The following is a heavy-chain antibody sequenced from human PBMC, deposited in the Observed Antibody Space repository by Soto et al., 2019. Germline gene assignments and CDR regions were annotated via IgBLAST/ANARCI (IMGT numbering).Heavy chain of an antibody. Sequence: QVQLVESGGGVVQPGRSLRLSCAASGFTFSSFGIHWVRQAPGKGLEWVAIIWYDGSNKYYADSVKGRFTISRDNSKNTLYLQMTSLRAEDTAVYYCARDKGADTYYYGMDVWGQGTTVTVSS. J-gene: IGHJ6*02. CDR1: GFTFSSFG. CDR2: IWYDGSNK. CDR3: ARDKGADTYYYGMDV. V-gene: IGHV3-33*01.